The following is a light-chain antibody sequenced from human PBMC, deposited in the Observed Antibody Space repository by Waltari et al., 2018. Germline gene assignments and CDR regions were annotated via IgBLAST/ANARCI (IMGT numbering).Light chain of an antibody. CDR1: SPNIAAGDH. CDR2: GNS. V-gene: IGLV1-40*01. Sequence: QSVLTPPPSVSGAPGHRVTISCTGSSPNIAAGDHVHCDQQLPGTAPKLLIYGNSNRPSGVPDRFSGSKSGTSASLAITGLQAEDEADYYCQSYDSSLSRVFGGGTKLTVL. CDR3: QSYDSSLSRV. J-gene: IGLJ2*01.